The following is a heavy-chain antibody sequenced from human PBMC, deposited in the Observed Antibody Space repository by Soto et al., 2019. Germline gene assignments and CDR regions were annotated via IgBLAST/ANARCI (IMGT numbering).Heavy chain of an antibody. J-gene: IGHJ4*02. Sequence: SETLSLTCTVSGGSISSYYWSWIRQPPGKGLEWIGYIYYSGSTNYNPSLKSRVTISVDTSKNQFSLKLSSVTAADTAVYYCARGWDDYGDSFAYWGQGTLVTVSS. CDR1: GGSISSYY. D-gene: IGHD4-17*01. V-gene: IGHV4-59*01. CDR2: IYYSGST. CDR3: ARGWDDYGDSFAY.